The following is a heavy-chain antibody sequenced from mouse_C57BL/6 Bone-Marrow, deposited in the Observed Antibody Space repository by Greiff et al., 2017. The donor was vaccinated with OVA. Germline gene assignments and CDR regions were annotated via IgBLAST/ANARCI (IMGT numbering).Heavy chain of an antibody. D-gene: IGHD1-1*01. CDR2: SRNKANDYTT. CDR1: GFTFSDFY. J-gene: IGHJ1*03. Sequence: DVHLVESGGGLVQSGRSLRLSCATSGFTFSDFYMEWVRQAPGKGLEWIAASRNKANDYTTEYSASVKGRFIVSRDTSQSILYLQMNALRAEDTAIYYCARGSSYWYFDVWGTGTTVTVSS. CDR3: ARGSSYWYFDV. V-gene: IGHV7-1*01.